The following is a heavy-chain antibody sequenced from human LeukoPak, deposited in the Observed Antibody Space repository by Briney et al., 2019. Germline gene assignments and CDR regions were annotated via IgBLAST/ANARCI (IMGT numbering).Heavy chain of an antibody. CDR3: ARYIVVVTAIRNWFDP. CDR1: GGSFSGYY. V-gene: IGHV4-34*01. CDR2: INHSGST. J-gene: IGHJ5*02. D-gene: IGHD2-21*02. Sequence: SETLSLTCAVYGGSFSGYYWSWIRQPPGKGLKWIGEINHSGSTNYNPSLKSRVTISVDTSKNQFSLKLSSVTAADTAVYYCARYIVVVTAIRNWFDPWGQGTLVTVSS.